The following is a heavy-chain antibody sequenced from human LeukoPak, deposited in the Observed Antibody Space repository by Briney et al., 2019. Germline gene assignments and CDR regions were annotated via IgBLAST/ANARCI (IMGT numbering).Heavy chain of an antibody. Sequence: SQTLSLTCTVSGGSISSGDYYWSWIRQPPGTGLEWIGYIYYSGSTYYNPSLKSRVTISVDTSKNQFSLKLSSVTAADTAVYYCARDLYVRRVAYGMDVWGQGTTVTVSS. CDR2: IYYSGST. CDR1: GGSISSGDYY. CDR3: ARDLYVRRVAYGMDV. D-gene: IGHD2-8*01. V-gene: IGHV4-30-4*01. J-gene: IGHJ6*02.